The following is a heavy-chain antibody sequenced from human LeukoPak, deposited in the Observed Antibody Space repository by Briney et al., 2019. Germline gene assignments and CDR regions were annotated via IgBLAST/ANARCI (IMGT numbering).Heavy chain of an antibody. V-gene: IGHV3-30*02. Sequence: GGSLRLSCAASGFIFSNYGMHWVRHSPDKGLEWVTFIRFDGSTQYYADSVKGRFTISRENSKDTLYLQMSSLRLEDTGVYYCAIEGGDGSPFDYWGQGILVTVSS. CDR1: GFIFSNYG. J-gene: IGHJ4*02. CDR2: IRFDGSTQ. CDR3: AIEGGDGSPFDY. D-gene: IGHD5-24*01.